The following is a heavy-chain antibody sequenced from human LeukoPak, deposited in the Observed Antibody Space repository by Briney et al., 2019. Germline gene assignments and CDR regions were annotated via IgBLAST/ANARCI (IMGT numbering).Heavy chain of an antibody. J-gene: IGHJ4*02. V-gene: IGHV5-51*01. CDR2: IFPDDSDT. CDR3: ARRSYSASYYDY. Sequence: GESLKISCKGSGYSFSTYWIGWVRQMPGKGLEWMGIIFPDDSDTRYSPSFQGQVTISADKSISTAYLQWSSLKASDTAMYYCARRSYSASYYDYWGQGTLVTVSS. CDR1: GYSFSTYW. D-gene: IGHD1-26*01.